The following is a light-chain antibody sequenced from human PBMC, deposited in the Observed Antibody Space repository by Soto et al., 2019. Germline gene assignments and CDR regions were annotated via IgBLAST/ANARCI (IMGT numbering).Light chain of an antibody. J-gene: IGLJ2*01. V-gene: IGLV1-40*01. CDR3: QSYDSSLSASVV. CDR1: SSNIGAGYD. CDR2: GNS. Sequence: QSVLTQPPSVSGALGQRVTISCTGSSSNIGAGYDVHWYQQLPGTAPKLLIYGNSNRPSGVPDRFSGSKSGTSASLAITGLQAEDEADYYFQSYDSSLSASVVFGGGTKLTVL.